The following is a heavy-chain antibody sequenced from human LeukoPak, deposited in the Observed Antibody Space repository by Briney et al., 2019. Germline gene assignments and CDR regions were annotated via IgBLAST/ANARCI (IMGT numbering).Heavy chain of an antibody. J-gene: IGHJ3*02. V-gene: IGHV7-4-1*02. CDR3: ARSADPYSSDVIDI. Sequence: EASVKVSCKASGYTFTSYAMNWVRQAPGQGLEWMGWINTNTGNPTYAQGFTGRFVFSLDTSVSTTYLQISSLKAEDTAVYYCARSADPYSSDVIDIWGQGTTVTVSS. CDR1: GYTFTSYA. D-gene: IGHD2-15*01. CDR2: INTNTGNP.